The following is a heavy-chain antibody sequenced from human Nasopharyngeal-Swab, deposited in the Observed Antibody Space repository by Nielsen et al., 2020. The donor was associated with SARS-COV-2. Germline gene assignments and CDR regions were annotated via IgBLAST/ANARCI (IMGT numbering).Heavy chain of an antibody. V-gene: IGHV3-7*01. CDR3: ARAGVGSGSYYWS. CDR2: IKQDGSEK. CDR1: GFTFSSYW. D-gene: IGHD3-10*01. Sequence: GESLKISCAASGFTFSSYWMSWVRQAPGKGLEWVANIKQDGSEKYYVDSVKGRFTISRDNAKNSLYLQMNSLRAEDTAVYYCARAGVGSGSYYWSWGQGTLVTVSS. J-gene: IGHJ4*02.